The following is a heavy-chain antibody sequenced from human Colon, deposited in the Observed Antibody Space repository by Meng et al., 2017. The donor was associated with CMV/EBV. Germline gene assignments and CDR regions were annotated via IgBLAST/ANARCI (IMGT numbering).Heavy chain of an antibody. Sequence: SGGSISSSYYWGWVRQPPGKGLEWIGSIYYSGNTYYNESLKSRVTMSLDTSTNQVSLKLNYVTAADTAVYYCARDRRPFGDYRLDQWGQGTLVTVSS. V-gene: IGHV4-39*07. CDR1: GGSISSSYY. J-gene: IGHJ5*02. CDR2: IYYSGNT. CDR3: ARDRRPFGDYRLDQ. D-gene: IGHD4-17*01.